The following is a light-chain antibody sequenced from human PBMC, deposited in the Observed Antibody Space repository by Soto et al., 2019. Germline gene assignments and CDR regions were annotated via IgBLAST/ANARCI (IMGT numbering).Light chain of an antibody. J-gene: IGLJ3*02. CDR2: QVT. CDR1: SSDLAIYNY. V-gene: IGLV2-14*01. CDR3: QSYDNSLSGSRV. Sequence: QSVLTQPASVSGSPGQSITISCTGTSSDLAIYNYVSWYQQQPGKAPKLMIYQVTNRPSGVSNRFSGSKSGMSASLAITGLQAADEANYYCQSYDNSLSGSRVFGGGTKLTVL.